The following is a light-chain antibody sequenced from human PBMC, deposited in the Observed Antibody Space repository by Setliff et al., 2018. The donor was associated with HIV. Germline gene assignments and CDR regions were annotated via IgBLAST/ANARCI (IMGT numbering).Light chain of an antibody. CDR2: DVS. Sequence: QSALAQPASVSGSPGQSITISCTGTSSDVGGYNYVSWYQQHPGKAPKLMISDVSKRPSGASSRFSGSKSGNTASLTISGLQTEDEADYYCSSYTGSNKGVFGTGTKV. CDR1: SSDVGGYNY. V-gene: IGLV2-14*01. J-gene: IGLJ1*01. CDR3: SSYTGSNKGV.